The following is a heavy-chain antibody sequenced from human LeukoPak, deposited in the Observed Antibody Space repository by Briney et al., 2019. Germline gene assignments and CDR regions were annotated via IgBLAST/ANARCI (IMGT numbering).Heavy chain of an antibody. CDR3: ASFWSGPYYYYGMDV. Sequence: SETLSLTCRVSGGSISSYYWGWIRQPAGKGLEWIGRIYTSGSTNYNPSLKSRVTMSVDTSKNQFSLKLSSVTAADTAVYYCASFWSGPYYYYGMDVWGQGTTVTVSS. CDR1: GGSISSYY. J-gene: IGHJ6*02. D-gene: IGHD3-3*01. CDR2: IYTSGST. V-gene: IGHV4-4*07.